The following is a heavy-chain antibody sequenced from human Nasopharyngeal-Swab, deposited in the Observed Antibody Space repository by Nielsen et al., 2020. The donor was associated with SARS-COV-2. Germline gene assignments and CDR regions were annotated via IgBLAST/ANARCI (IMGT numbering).Heavy chain of an antibody. CDR1: GFTFSSSG. V-gene: IGHV3-30*18. J-gene: IGHJ2*01. Sequence: GESLKISCAASGFTFSSSGMHWVRQAPGKGLEWVAVISYDGSNKYYADSVKGRFTISRDNSKNTLYLQMNSLRVEDTAVYYCAKDDLWGRGTLVTVSS. CDR3: AKDDL. CDR2: ISYDGSNK.